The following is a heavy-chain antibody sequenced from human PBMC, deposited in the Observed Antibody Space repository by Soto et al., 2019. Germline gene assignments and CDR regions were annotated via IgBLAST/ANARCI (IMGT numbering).Heavy chain of an antibody. D-gene: IGHD6-13*01. CDR3: ARHNRYSSTWFEGWFDP. CDR1: GYSFTNYW. V-gene: IGHV5-51*01. J-gene: IGHJ5*02. CDR2: IHPGDSDT. Sequence: PGESLKISCQGSGYSFTNYWVDWVRQIPGRGLEWMGIIHPGDSDTRYSPFFQGQVTISADKSISTAYLQWSSLKASDTAMYYCARHNRYSSTWFEGWFDPWGQGTRVTVSS.